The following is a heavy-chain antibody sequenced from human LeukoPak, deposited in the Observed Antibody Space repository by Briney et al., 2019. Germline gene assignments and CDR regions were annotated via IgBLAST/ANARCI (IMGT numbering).Heavy chain of an antibody. Sequence: GGSLRLSCAASGFTFSSYAMSWVRQAPGKGLEWVSAISGSGGSTYYADSVKGRFTISRDNSKNTLYLQMKTLRVEDTAVDYCAKEGDLRGSGWSRGGRGYYFDYWGQGVLVTVSS. J-gene: IGHJ4*02. CDR3: AKEGDLRGSGWSRGGRGYYFDY. CDR1: GFTFSSYA. D-gene: IGHD6-19*01. CDR2: ISGSGGST. V-gene: IGHV3-23*01.